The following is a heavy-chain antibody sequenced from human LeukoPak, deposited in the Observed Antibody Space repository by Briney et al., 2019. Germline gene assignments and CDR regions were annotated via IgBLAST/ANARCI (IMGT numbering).Heavy chain of an antibody. Sequence: GGSLRLSCAASGFTFSSYAMSWVRQAPGKGLEWVGRIKSKSDGGTTDYAAPVKGRFTISRDDSKNTLYLQMNSLKTEDTAVYYCTGSSWGSYDYWGQGTLVTVSS. CDR3: TGSSWGSYDY. V-gene: IGHV3-15*01. CDR2: IKSKSDGGTT. CDR1: GFTFSSYA. D-gene: IGHD3-16*01. J-gene: IGHJ4*02.